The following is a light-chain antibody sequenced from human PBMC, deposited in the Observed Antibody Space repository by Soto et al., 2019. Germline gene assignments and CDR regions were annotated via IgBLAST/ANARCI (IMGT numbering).Light chain of an antibody. CDR1: QSVSSSH. Sequence: EIVLTQSPGTLSLSPGERATLSCSASQSVSSSHLAWYQQKPGQAPRLLIYGASNRATGIPDRFTGSGSGTDFTLTISRLEPEDFAVCYCQQYGISPRTFGQGTRLEIK. V-gene: IGKV3-20*01. J-gene: IGKJ5*01. CDR2: GAS. CDR3: QQYGISPRT.